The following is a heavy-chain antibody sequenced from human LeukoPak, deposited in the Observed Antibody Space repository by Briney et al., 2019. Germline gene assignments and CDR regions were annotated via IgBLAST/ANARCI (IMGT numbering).Heavy chain of an antibody. D-gene: IGHD5-12*01. J-gene: IGHJ4*02. Sequence: TPSETLSLTCTVSGGSISSYYWSWIRQPPGKGLEWIGYIYYSGSTNYNPSLKSRVTISVDTSKNQFSLKLSSVTAADTAVYYCARGTWPFDYWGQGTLVTVSS. CDR1: GGSISSYY. CDR2: IYYSGST. V-gene: IGHV4-59*01. CDR3: ARGTWPFDY.